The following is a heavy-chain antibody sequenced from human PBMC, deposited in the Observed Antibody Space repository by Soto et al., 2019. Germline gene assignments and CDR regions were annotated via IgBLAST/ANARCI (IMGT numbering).Heavy chain of an antibody. V-gene: IGHV3-23*01. Sequence: SLRLSCAASGFTFNSYAMNWVRQAPGKGLAWVSAIGTDGNTYYANSVKGRFTISRDNSRTTLYLQMNSLRVEDTALYYCVRKYPGTRPFDYWGQGTLVTVSS. D-gene: IGHD2-2*01. CDR2: IGTDGNT. CDR1: GFTFNSYA. CDR3: VRKYPGTRPFDY. J-gene: IGHJ4*01.